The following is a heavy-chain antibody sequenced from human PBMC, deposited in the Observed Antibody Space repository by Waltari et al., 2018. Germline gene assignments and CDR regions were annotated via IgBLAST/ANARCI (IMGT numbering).Heavy chain of an antibody. J-gene: IGHJ4*02. CDR1: GGSISSGSYY. CDR2: IYTSGST. V-gene: IGHV4-61*02. CDR3: ARDVGYSGYDSSDY. Sequence: QVQLQESGPGLVQPSQTLSLTCTVSGGSISSGSYYWSWIRQPAGKGLEWIGRIYTSGSTNYNPSLKSRVTISVDTSKNQFSLKLSSVTATDTAVYYCARDVGYSGYDSSDYWGQGTLVTVSS. D-gene: IGHD5-12*01.